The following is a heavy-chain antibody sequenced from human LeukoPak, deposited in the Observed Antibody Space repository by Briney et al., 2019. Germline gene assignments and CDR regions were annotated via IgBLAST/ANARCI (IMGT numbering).Heavy chain of an antibody. CDR2: IYYSGST. CDR3: ARLGYDILTGYSLHFDY. D-gene: IGHD3-9*01. Sequence: SETLSLTCTVSGGSISSYYWSWIRQPPGKGLEWIGYIYYSGSTNYNPSLKSRVTISVDTSKNQFSLKLSSVTAADTAVYYCARLGYDILTGYSLHFDYWGQGTLVTVSS. V-gene: IGHV4-59*08. CDR1: GGSISSYY. J-gene: IGHJ4*02.